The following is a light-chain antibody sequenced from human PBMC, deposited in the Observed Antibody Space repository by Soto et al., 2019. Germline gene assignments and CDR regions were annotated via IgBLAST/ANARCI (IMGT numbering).Light chain of an antibody. CDR3: MQPLQTPIT. CDR2: LGS. J-gene: IGKJ5*01. V-gene: IGKV2-28*01. CDR1: QSLLHSNGYNY. Sequence: DIVMTQSPLSLPVTPGEPASISCRSSQSLLHSNGYNYLDWYLQKPGQSPQLLIYLGSNRASGVLDRFSASGSGTDFTLKISRVAAEDVGVYYCMQPLQTPITFGQGTRLEIK.